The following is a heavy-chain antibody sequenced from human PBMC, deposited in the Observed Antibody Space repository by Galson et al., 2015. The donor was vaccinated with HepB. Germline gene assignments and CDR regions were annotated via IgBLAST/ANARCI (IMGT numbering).Heavy chain of an antibody. CDR3: ARGLGGGDFWSGEYYFDY. J-gene: IGHJ4*02. CDR2: IYYSVST. CDR1: GGSISSGGYY. V-gene: IGHV4-31*03. Sequence: TLSLTCTVSGGSISSGGYYWSWIRQPPGKGLEWIGYIYYSVSTYYNPSLKSRVTISVDTSKTQFSLKLSSVTAADTAVYYCARGLGGGDFWSGEYYFDYWGQGTLVTVSS. D-gene: IGHD3-3*01.